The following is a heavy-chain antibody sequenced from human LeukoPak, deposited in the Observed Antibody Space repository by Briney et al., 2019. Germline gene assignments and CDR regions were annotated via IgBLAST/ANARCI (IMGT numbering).Heavy chain of an antibody. D-gene: IGHD1-14*01. CDR2: IADRGSEK. J-gene: IGHJ5*01. Sequence: GGSLRLSCATSGFTFGNYCMTWVRQAPGKRLEWVANIADRGSEKTYADSVKRRVTNSRDNARNSMFLQMNSLRVEDTAVYFCARDIPRGARYLDSWGRGTLVTVSS. CDR1: GFTFGNYC. V-gene: IGHV3-7*01. CDR3: ARDIPRGARYLDS.